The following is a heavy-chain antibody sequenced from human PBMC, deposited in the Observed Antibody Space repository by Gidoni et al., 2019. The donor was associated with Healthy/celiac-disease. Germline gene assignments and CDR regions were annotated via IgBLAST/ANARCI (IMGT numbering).Heavy chain of an antibody. CDR2: ISSSSSYI. Sequence: EVQLVESGGGLVKPGGSLGLSCAASGFTFSSYSMNWVRQAPGTVLEWVSSISSSSSYIYYADPVNGRFTISRDNAKNPLYLQMNSLRAEYTAVYYCARIGLFYYFDYWGQGTLVTVSS. V-gene: IGHV3-21*01. J-gene: IGHJ4*02. CDR1: GFTFSSYS. D-gene: IGHD3-9*01. CDR3: ARIGLFYYFDY.